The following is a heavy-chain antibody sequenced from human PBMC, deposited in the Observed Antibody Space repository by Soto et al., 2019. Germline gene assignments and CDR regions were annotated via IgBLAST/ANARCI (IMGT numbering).Heavy chain of an antibody. D-gene: IGHD5-12*01. CDR2: IYYSGST. CDR3: ARPRGSGYDYWYFDL. CDR1: GGSISSSSYY. V-gene: IGHV4-39*01. Sequence: QLQLQESGPGLVKPSETLSLTCTVSGGSISSSSYYWGWIRQPPGKGLEWIGSIYYSGSTYYNPSLKSRVTISVDTSKNQFSLKLSSVTAADTAVYYCARPRGSGYDYWYFDLWGRGTLVTVSS. J-gene: IGHJ2*01.